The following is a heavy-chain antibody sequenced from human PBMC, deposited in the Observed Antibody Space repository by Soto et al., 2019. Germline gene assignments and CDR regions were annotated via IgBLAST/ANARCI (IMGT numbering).Heavy chain of an antibody. CDR1: GFTFSNYA. V-gene: IGHV3-23*01. J-gene: IGHJ4*02. CDR2: GISAST. D-gene: IGHD2-2*01. CDR3: ARRLYSTNWYYFDY. Sequence: EVQLLESGGGLVQPGGSLRLSCAASGFTFSNYAMTWVRQAPGKGLEWVSGISASTYYADSVKGRFTISRDNSRNTLYLQMNSLRAEDTAVYYCARRLYSTNWYYFDYWGQGSLFTVSS.